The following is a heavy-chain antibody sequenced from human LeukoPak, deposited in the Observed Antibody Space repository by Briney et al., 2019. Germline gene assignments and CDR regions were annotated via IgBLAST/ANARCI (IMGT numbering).Heavy chain of an antibody. Sequence: SVKVSCKASGGTFGSYAISWVRQAPGQGLEWMGRIIPIFGTANYAQKFQGRVTITTDESTSTAYMELSSLRSEDTAVYYCARDRSRGYSYGYCFDYWGQGTLVTVSS. D-gene: IGHD5-18*01. CDR3: ARDRSRGYSYGYCFDY. CDR1: GGTFGSYA. V-gene: IGHV1-69*05. J-gene: IGHJ4*02. CDR2: IIPIFGTA.